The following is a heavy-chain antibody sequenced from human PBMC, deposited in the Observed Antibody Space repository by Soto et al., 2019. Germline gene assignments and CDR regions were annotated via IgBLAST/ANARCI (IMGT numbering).Heavy chain of an antibody. CDR3: ARARGRLGSGWAGFDF. CDR1: GFTFSNYA. J-gene: IGHJ4*02. Sequence: EVQLLESGGGLVQPGGSLRLSCAASGFTFSNYAMTWVRQPPGKGLEWVSAISGSGGDTYDADSVKGRFTISRDNSKNTLYLEMNSLRAEDKAVDYCARARGRLGSGWAGFDFWGRGTLVTVSS. V-gene: IGHV3-23*01. D-gene: IGHD6-19*01. CDR2: ISGSGGDT.